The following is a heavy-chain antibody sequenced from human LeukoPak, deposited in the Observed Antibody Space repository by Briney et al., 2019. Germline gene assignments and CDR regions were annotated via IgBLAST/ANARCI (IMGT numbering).Heavy chain of an antibody. D-gene: IGHD1-26*01. CDR3: ATDLGWDGSYRFDY. CDR2: IIPIFGTA. CDR1: GGTFSSYA. J-gene: IGHJ4*02. Sequence: ASVKVSCKASGGTFSSYAISWVRQAPGQGLEWMGGIIPIFGTANYAQKFQGRVTMTEDTSTDTAYMELSSLRSEDTAVYYCATDLGWDGSYRFDYWGQGTLVTVSS. V-gene: IGHV1-69*06.